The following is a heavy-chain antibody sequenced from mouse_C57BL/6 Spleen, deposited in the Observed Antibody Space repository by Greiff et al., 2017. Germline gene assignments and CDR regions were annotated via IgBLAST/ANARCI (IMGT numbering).Heavy chain of an antibody. D-gene: IGHD1-1*01. J-gene: IGHJ3*01. V-gene: IGHV1-59*01. CDR3: AIYYGSSPFAY. CDR2: IDPSDSYT. Sequence: VQLQQPGAELVRPGTSVKLSCKASGYTFTSYWMHWVKQRPGQGLEWIGVIDPSDSYTNYNQKFKGKATLTVDTSSSTAYMQLSSLTSEDSAVYYCAIYYGSSPFAYWGQGTLVTVSA. CDR1: GYTFTSYW.